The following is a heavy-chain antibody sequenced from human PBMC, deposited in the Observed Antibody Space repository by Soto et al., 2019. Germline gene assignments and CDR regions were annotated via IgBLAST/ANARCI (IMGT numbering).Heavy chain of an antibody. CDR1: GFSFSNYA. CDR2: ISGSSSNI. CDR3: AKGEALYSSHPWDS. Sequence: GGSLRLSCAASGFSFSNYAMDWVRQAPGKGLEWVSYISGSSSNIRYADSVKGRFTISRDNAKSSVYLQMNGLRVEDTAIYYCAKGEALYSSHPWDSWGHGTLVTVS. J-gene: IGHJ5*01. D-gene: IGHD3-22*01. V-gene: IGHV3-48*01.